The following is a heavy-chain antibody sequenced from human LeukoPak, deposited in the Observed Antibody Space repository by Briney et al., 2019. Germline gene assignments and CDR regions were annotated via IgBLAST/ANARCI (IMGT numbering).Heavy chain of an antibody. D-gene: IGHD2-21*02. CDR1: GFTFSSAW. CDR3: IKSSGDWH. V-gene: IGHV3-15*01. J-gene: IGHJ4*02. CDR2: ISTKTDGGTT. Sequence: GGSLRLSCTTSGFTFSSAWMSWVRQAPGKGLEWVGRISTKTDGGTTDYAAPVKGRFTISRDDSKNTLYLQMNSLKTEDTAVYYCIKSSGDWHWGQGTLVTVSS.